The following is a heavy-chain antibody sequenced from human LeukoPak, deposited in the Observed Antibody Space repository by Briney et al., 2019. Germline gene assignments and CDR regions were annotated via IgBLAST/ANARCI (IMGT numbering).Heavy chain of an antibody. J-gene: IGHJ3*02. CDR3: ARGQPLLTVDI. CDR2: INPSGGST. V-gene: IGHV1-46*01. D-gene: IGHD1-26*01. CDR1: GYTFTSYY. Sequence: ASVKVSCKASGYTFTSYYMHWVRQAPGQGLEWMGIINPSGGSTSYAQKFQGRVTMTRDTSTSTAYMELRSLRSDDTAVYYCARGQPLLTVDIWGQGTMVTVSP.